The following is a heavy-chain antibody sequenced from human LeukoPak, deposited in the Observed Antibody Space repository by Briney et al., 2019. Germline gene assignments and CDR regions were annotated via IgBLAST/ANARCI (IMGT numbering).Heavy chain of an antibody. CDR1: GGSFSGYY. CDR2: INHSGST. J-gene: IGHJ3*02. D-gene: IGHD2-15*01. V-gene: IGHV4-34*01. CDR3: AGTCSGGSCYHDAFDI. Sequence: SETLSLTCAVYGGSFSGYYWSWIRQPPGKGLEWIGEINHSGSTNYNPSLKSRVTIPVDTSKNQFSLKLSSVTAADTAVYYCAGTCSGGSCYHDAFDIWGQGTMVTVSS.